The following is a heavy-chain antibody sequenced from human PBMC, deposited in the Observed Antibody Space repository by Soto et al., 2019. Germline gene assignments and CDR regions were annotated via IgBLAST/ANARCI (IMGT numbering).Heavy chain of an antibody. J-gene: IGHJ6*02. CDR2: ISYDGSNK. D-gene: IGHD6-19*01. CDR3: ARAPSGYSSGWYADYYGMDV. CDR1: GFTFSSYD. Sequence: GGSLRLSCAASGFTFSSYDMHWVRQAPGKGLEWVAVISYDGSNKYYADSVKGRFTISRDNSKNTLYLQMNSLRAEDTAVYYCARAPSGYSSGWYADYYGMDVWGQGTTVTVSS. V-gene: IGHV3-30*03.